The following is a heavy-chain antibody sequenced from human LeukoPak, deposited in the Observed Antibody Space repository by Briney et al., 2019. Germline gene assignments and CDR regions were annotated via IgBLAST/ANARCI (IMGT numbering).Heavy chain of an antibody. D-gene: IGHD2-2*01. CDR2: ISSSSSAI. V-gene: IGHV3-48*01. CDR3: AGYCSTTSCYGVDY. Sequence: GGSLRPSCAASGFTFSSYSMNWVRQAPGKGLEWVSYISSSSSAIYYADSVKGRFTISRDNAKNSLYLQMNSLRAEDTAVYYCAGYCSTTSCYGVDYWGQGTLVTVSS. J-gene: IGHJ4*02. CDR1: GFTFSSYS.